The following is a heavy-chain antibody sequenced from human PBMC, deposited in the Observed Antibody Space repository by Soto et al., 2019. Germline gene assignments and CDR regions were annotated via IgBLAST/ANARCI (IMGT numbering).Heavy chain of an antibody. D-gene: IGHD2-2*01. CDR1: GGTFSSYA. CDR3: ARESSSPNYYYYGMDV. Sequence: QVQLVQSGAEVKKPGSSVKVSCRASGGTFSSYAVSWVRQAPGQGLEWMGVIIPLVGSPNYAQKFQGRVTITADDSATTAYMELTGLRSDDTAVYYCARESSSPNYYYYGMDVWGQGTTVTVSS. J-gene: IGHJ6*02. V-gene: IGHV1-69*01. CDR2: IIPLVGSP.